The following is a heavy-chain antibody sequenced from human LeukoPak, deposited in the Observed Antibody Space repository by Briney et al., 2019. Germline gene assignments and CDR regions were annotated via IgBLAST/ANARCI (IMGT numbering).Heavy chain of an antibody. V-gene: IGHV4-31*03. CDR3: ARRIVVVPAATDYFDY. D-gene: IGHD2-2*01. CDR1: GGSISSGGYY. J-gene: IGHJ4*02. CDR2: IYYSGST. Sequence: SQTLSLTCTVSGGSISSGGYYWSWIRQHPGKGLEWIGYIYYSGSTYYNPALKSRVTISVDTSKNQFSLKLSYVTAADTAVYYCARRIVVVPAATDYFDYWGQGTLVTVSS.